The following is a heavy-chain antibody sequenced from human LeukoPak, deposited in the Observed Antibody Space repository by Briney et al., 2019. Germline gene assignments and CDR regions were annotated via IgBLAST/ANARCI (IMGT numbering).Heavy chain of an antibody. CDR1: GGSTSSYY. Sequence: NSSETLSLTCTVSGGSTSSYYWSWIRQPPGKGLEWIGSIYYSGSTYYNPSLKSRVTISVDTSKNQFSLKLSSVTAADTAVYYCAREYLYYYDSSAPIGVFEIGAQGKMVTVSP. CDR2: IYYSGST. V-gene: IGHV4-59*12. J-gene: IGHJ3*02. CDR3: AREYLYYYDSSAPIGVFEI. D-gene: IGHD3-22*01.